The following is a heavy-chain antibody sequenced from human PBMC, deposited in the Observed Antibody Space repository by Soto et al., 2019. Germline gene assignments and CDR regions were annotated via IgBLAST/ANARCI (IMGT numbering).Heavy chain of an antibody. CDR1: RFTFNSYA. J-gene: IGHJ3*02. V-gene: IGHV3-23*01. D-gene: IGHD2-15*01. CDR3: AKGTLYSRYDVFDI. Sequence: EVQLLESGGGLVQPGGSLRLSSAASRFTFNSYAMSWVRQAPGKGLEWVSAITGSGGSTNYADSVKGRFTISRDNSKNTLYLQMNSLRAGDTAAYYCAKGTLYSRYDVFDIWGQGTMVTVSS. CDR2: ITGSGGST.